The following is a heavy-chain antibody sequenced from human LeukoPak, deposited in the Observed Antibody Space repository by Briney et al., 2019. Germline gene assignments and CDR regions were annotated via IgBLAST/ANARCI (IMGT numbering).Heavy chain of an antibody. CDR3: ARDRNYYGSGYYMDV. CDR1: GFTFXSYE. Sequence: LXXXXXXSGFTFXSYEMNWVRQAPGKGLEWVSYISSSGSTIYYADSVKGRFTISRDNAKNSLYLQMNSLRAEDTAVYYCARDRNYYGSGYYMDVWGKGTTVTISS. CDR2: ISSSGSTI. J-gene: IGHJ6*03. D-gene: IGHD3-10*01. V-gene: IGHV3-48*03.